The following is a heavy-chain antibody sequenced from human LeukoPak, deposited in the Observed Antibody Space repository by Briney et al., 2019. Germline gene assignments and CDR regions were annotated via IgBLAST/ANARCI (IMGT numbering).Heavy chain of an antibody. CDR1: GYTFTSYY. V-gene: IGHV1-46*01. J-gene: IGHJ4*02. Sequence: ASVKVSCKASGYTFTSYYMHWVRQAPGQGLEWMGIINPSGGSTSYAQKFQGRVTISVDTSKNQFSLKLSSVTAADTAVYYCARDSDKYSRTHFDYWGQGTLVTVSS. D-gene: IGHD6-6*01. CDR3: ARDSDKYSRTHFDY. CDR2: INPSGGST.